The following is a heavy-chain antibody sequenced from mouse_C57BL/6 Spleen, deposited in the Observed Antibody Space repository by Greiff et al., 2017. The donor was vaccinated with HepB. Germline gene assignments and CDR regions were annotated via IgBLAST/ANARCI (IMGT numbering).Heavy chain of an antibody. CDR2: INPGSGGT. D-gene: IGHD2-4*01. V-gene: IGHV1-54*01. CDR1: GYAFTNYL. CDR3: ARRGYYDYDYYAMDY. J-gene: IGHJ4*01. Sequence: VKLQESGAELVRPGTSVKVSCKASGYAFTNYLIEWVKQRPGQGLEWIGVINPGSGGTNYNEKFKGKATLTADKSSSTAYMQLSSLTSEDSAVYFCARRGYYDYDYYAMDYWGQGTSVTVSS.